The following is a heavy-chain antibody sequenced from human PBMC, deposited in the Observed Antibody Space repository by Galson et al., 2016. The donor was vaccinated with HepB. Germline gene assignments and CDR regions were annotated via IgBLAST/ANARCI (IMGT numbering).Heavy chain of an antibody. CDR3: ARAGLPPYYYYGMDV. J-gene: IGHJ6*02. CDR2: INPSGGST. CDR1: GYTFTSYY. V-gene: IGHV1-46*01. Sequence: SVKVSCKASGYTFTSYYMYWVRQAPGRGLEWKGIINPSGGSTSYPQKFQGRVTMTRDTSTSTVYMELSSLRSEDTAVYYCARAGLPPYYYYGMDVWGQGTTVTVSS. D-gene: IGHD4-11*01.